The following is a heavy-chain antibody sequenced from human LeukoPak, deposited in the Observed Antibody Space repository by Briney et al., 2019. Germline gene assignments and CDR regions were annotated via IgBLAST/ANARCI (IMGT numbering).Heavy chain of an antibody. CDR3: ARNAVPDRPFSGMDV. J-gene: IGHJ6*04. CDR1: GGTFSGYA. Sequence: SVKVSCKASGGTFSGYAISWVRQAPGQGLEWMGGIIPIFGTANYAQKFQGRVTITADESTSTAYMELSSLRSEDTAVYYCARNAVPDRPFSGMDVWGKGTTVTVSS. D-gene: IGHD2-2*01. CDR2: IIPIFGTA. V-gene: IGHV1-69*13.